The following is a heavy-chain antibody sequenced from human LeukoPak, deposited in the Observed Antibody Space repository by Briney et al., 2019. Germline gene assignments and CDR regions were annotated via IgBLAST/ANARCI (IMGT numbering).Heavy chain of an antibody. J-gene: IGHJ6*02. V-gene: IGHV1-2*06. CDR1: GYTFTGYY. CDR2: INPNSGGT. CDR3: ARDGRVVVAASYYYYYGMDV. D-gene: IGHD2-15*01. Sequence: ASVNVSCTASGYTFTGYYMHWVRQAPGQGLEWMGRINPNSGGTNYAQKFQGRVTMTRDTSISTAYMELSRLRSDDTAVYYCARDGRVVVAASYYYYYGMDVWGQGTTVTVSS.